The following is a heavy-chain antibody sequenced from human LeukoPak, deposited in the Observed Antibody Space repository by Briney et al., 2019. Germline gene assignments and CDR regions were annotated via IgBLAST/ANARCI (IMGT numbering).Heavy chain of an antibody. J-gene: IGHJ5*02. D-gene: IGHD4-23*01. Sequence: PSETLSLTCTVSGYSISSGSHWNWIRQPPGKGLEWIGTIYHDGGTFYNPSLKSRVTISVDTSKNQFSLMLSSVTTADTAVYYCARGHYYDYYGNSGSDPWGQGTLVTVSS. CDR1: GYSISSGSH. V-gene: IGHV4-38-2*02. CDR2: IYHDGGT. CDR3: ARGHYYDYYGNSGSDP.